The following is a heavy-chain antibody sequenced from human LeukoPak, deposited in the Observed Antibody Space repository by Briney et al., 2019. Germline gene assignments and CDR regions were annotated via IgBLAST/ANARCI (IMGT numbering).Heavy chain of an antibody. D-gene: IGHD4-17*01. CDR1: GGSISSGGYS. CDR2: IYYSGST. CDR3: ARFTVTLGDAFDI. V-gene: IGHV4-61*08. Sequence: SETLSLTCAVSGGSISSGGYSWSWIRQPPGKGLEWIGYIYYSGSTNYNPSLKSRVTISVDTSKNQFSLKLSSVTAADTAVYYCARFTVTLGDAFDIWGQGTMVTVSS. J-gene: IGHJ3*02.